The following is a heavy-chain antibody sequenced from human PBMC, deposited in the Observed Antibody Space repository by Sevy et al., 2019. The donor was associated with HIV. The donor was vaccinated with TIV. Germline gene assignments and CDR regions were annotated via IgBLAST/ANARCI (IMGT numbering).Heavy chain of an antibody. CDR1: GFALSNYYA. V-gene: IGHV3-30-3*01. D-gene: IGHD4-17*01. CDR3: ARPRANYVDHYFFYAMDV. CDR2: ISYDGSDK. J-gene: IGHJ6*02. Sequence: GGSLRLSCAASGFALSNYYAMHWVRQAPGKGLKWVALISYDGSDKYYADSVKGRFTISRDNFKNTLYLQMNSLTTEDTTVYYCARPRANYVDHYFFYAMDVWGQGTTVTVSS.